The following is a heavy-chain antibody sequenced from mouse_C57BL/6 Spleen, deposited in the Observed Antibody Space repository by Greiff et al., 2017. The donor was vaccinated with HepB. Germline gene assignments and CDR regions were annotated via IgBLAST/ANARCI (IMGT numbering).Heavy chain of an antibody. D-gene: IGHD2-4*01. Sequence: QVQLQQPGAELVKPGASVKMSCKASGYPFTSYWITWVKQRPGQGLEWIGDIYPGSGSTNYNEKFKSKATLTVDTSSSTAYMQLSSLTSEDSAVYYCARPSYDYDWNWYFDVWGTGTTVTVSS. CDR2: IYPGSGST. V-gene: IGHV1-55*01. J-gene: IGHJ1*03. CDR3: ARPSYDYDWNWYFDV. CDR1: GYPFTSYW.